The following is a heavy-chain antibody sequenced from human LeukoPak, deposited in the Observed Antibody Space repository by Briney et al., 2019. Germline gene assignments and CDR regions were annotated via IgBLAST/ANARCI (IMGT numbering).Heavy chain of an antibody. J-gene: IGHJ5*02. CDR2: ISGYNGHT. CDR3: ARATTVTFPPAFGFDP. Sequence: ASVKVSCKASGYTFTNYGISWVRQAPGQGLEWMGWISGYNGHTNYAQKLQGRVTMTTDTSTSTAYMELRSLRSDDTAVYYCARATTVTFPPAFGFDPWGQGTLVTVSS. CDR1: GYTFTNYG. V-gene: IGHV1-18*01. D-gene: IGHD4-17*01.